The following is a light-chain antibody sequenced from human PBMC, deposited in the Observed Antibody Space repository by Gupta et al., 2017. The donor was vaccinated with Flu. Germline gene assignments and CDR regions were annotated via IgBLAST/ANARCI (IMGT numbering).Light chain of an antibody. CDR2: DAS. J-gene: IGKJ4*01. Sequence: ASYLHKSAQPPRALISDASNTATGSPGRFSGSGSGTDFTLTISSLEPEDFAVYYCQQRTHLPKLTLVRAIKVA. CDR3: QQRTHLPKLT. V-gene: IGKV3-11*01.